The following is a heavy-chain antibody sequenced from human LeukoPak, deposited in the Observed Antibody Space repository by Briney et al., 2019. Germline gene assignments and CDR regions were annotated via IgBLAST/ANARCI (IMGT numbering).Heavy chain of an antibody. CDR1: GGTFSSYA. V-gene: IGHV1-69*04. CDR2: IIPILGIA. D-gene: IGHD4-17*01. Sequence: SVKVSCKASGGTFSSYATSWVRQAPGQGLEWMGRIIPILGIANYAQKFQGRVTITADKSTSTAYMELSSLRSEDTAVYYCARSYGDLDRGIVYYFDYWGQGTLVTVSS. J-gene: IGHJ4*02. CDR3: ARSYGDLDRGIVYYFDY.